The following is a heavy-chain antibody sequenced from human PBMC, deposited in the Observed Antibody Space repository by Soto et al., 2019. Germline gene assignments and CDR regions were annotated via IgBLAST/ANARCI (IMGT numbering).Heavy chain of an antibody. CDR2: IYYSGST. Sequence: QLQLQESGPGLVKPSETLSLTCTVSGGSISSSSYYWGWIRQPPGKGLEWIGSIYYSGSTYYNPSLKSRVTISVDTSKNQFSLKLSSVTAADTAVYYCARHGADDFWSGYYFHYYGMDVWGQGTTVTVSS. V-gene: IGHV4-39*01. J-gene: IGHJ6*02. D-gene: IGHD3-3*01. CDR1: GGSISSSSYY. CDR3: ARHGADDFWSGYYFHYYGMDV.